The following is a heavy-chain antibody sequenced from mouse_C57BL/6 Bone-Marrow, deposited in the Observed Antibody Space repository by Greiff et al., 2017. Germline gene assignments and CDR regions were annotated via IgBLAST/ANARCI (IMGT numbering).Heavy chain of an antibody. J-gene: IGHJ2*01. Sequence: QVQLKQPGAELVRPGTSVKLSCKASGYTFTSYWMHWVKQRPGQGLAWIGVIDPSDSYTNYNQQFKGKATLTVDTSSSTAYMQLSSLTSEDSAVYYCARPPSYYGSSSPFDYWGQGTTLTVSS. CDR3: ARPPSYYGSSSPFDY. D-gene: IGHD1-1*01. CDR2: IDPSDSYT. CDR1: GYTFTSYW. V-gene: IGHV1-59*01.